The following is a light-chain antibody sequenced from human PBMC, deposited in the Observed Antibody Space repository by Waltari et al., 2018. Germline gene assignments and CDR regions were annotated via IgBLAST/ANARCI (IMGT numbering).Light chain of an antibody. CDR1: SSNIGRNY. V-gene: IGLV1-47*01. J-gene: IGLJ3*02. CDR3: ATWDGSLTAWV. Sequence: QSVLTQPPSASGPPGQRVTISCSGSSSNIGRNYVYWYQQFPGTAPKLLVYRNNERPSGVPDRISGSKSGTSASLAISGLRSEDEADYYCATWDGSLTAWVFGGGTKLTVL. CDR2: RNN.